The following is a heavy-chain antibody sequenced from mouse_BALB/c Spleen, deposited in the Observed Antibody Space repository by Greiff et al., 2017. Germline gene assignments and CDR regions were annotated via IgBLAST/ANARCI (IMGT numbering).Heavy chain of an antibody. Sequence: EVNLVESGGGLVQPGGSLKLSCAASGFTFSSYTMSWVRQTPEKRLEWVAYISNGGGSTYYPDTVKGRFTISRDNAKNTLYLQMSSLKSEDTAMYYCARGYWYFDVWGAGTTVTVSS. CDR3: ARGYWYFDV. J-gene: IGHJ1*01. CDR2: ISNGGGST. V-gene: IGHV5-12-2*01. CDR1: GFTFSSYT.